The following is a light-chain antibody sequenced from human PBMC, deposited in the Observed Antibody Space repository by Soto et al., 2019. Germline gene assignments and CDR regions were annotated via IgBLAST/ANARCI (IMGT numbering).Light chain of an antibody. CDR1: QSISSW. V-gene: IGKV1-5*01. Sequence: DIQMTQSPSTLSASVGDRVTITCRASQSISSWLAWYQQKPGKAPKLLIYDASSLEGGVPSRFSGSGSGTHFTFTISSLQTEDIGTYYCQQYDILPITFGRGTRLEIK. J-gene: IGKJ5*01. CDR3: QQYDILPIT. CDR2: DAS.